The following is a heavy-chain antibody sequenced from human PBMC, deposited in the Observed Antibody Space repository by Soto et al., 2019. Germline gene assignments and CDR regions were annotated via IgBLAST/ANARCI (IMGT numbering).Heavy chain of an antibody. CDR1: GCTFNSYG. J-gene: IGHJ4*02. CDR3: AKRHVSGWHGLGNEY. Sequence: QVQLVESGGGVVQPGGSLRLSCAAAGCTFNSYGLHWCRKAPGKGLEWVALISSDGTTKYYADSVKGRFTISRDNSKNTLFLQMNSLRVEDSAVYYCAKRHVSGWHGLGNEYWGQGTLVTVSS. V-gene: IGHV3-30*18. D-gene: IGHD6-19*01. CDR2: ISSDGTTK.